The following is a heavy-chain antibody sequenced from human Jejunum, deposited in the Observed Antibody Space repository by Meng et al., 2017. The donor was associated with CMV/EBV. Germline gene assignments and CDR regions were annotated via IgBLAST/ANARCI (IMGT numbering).Heavy chain of an antibody. Sequence: QITLKGSGPTIVKPTQTLTLTCSFSRFSPSTSGEGVGWIRQPPGKALEWLALIYRGDDKRYSPSLNSRLTIAKDTSKNEVVLTLTNMGPIDTGTYYCAHFVGGYYPSRPDYWGQGTLVTVSS. CDR2: IYRGDDK. V-gene: IGHV2-5*02. CDR1: RFSPSTSGEG. J-gene: IGHJ4*02. D-gene: IGHD1-26*01. CDR3: AHFVGGYYPSRPDY.